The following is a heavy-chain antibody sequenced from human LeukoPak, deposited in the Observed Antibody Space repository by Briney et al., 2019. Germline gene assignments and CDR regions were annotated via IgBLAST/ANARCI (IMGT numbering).Heavy chain of an antibody. CDR3: AKDLSRHYYDSSGYSYFDY. D-gene: IGHD3-22*01. V-gene: IGHV3-7*01. CDR1: GFTFSSYW. Sequence: QPGGSLRLSCAASGFTFSSYWMSWVRQAPGKGLEWVANIKQDGSEKYYVDSVKGRFTISRDNAKNSLFLQMNSLRAEDTAVYYCAKDLSRHYYDSSGYSYFDYWGQGTLVTVSS. CDR2: IKQDGSEK. J-gene: IGHJ4*02.